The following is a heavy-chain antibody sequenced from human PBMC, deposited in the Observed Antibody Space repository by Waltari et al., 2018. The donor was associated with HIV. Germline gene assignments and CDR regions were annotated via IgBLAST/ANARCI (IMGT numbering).Heavy chain of an antibody. V-gene: IGHV1-46*01. CDR3: ARAGYCSSTRCSVPSYIGGY. CDR2: IKPSGGST. Sequence: QVQLVQSGAEVKKPGASVKVSCKASGFTFISYYMYWVRQAPGQGLEGMGMIKPSGGSTSYAHKFQGRVTMTRDTSTSTVYMELSSLRSEDTAVYYCARAGYCSSTRCSVPSYIGGYWGQGTLVTVSS. J-gene: IGHJ4*02. D-gene: IGHD2-2*01. CDR1: GFTFISYY.